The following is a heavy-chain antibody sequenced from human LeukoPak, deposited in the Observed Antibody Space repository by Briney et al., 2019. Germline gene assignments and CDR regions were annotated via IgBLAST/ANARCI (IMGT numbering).Heavy chain of an antibody. J-gene: IGHJ4*02. Sequence: SQTLSLTCAVSGGSISSGGYSWSWIRQPPGKGLEWIGYIYHSGSTYYNPSLKSRVTISVDRSKNQFSLKLSSVTAADTAVYYCARGPYGSGASDYWGQGTLVTVSS. CDR2: IYHSGST. D-gene: IGHD3-10*01. CDR3: ARGPYGSGASDY. CDR1: GGSISSGGYS. V-gene: IGHV4-30-2*01.